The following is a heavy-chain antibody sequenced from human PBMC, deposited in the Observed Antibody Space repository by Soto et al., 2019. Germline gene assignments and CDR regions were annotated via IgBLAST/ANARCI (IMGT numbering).Heavy chain of an antibody. J-gene: IGHJ1*01. CDR3: AHETSYCSSTSCYTEYFQH. CDR1: GFSLSTSGVG. D-gene: IGHD2-2*02. V-gene: IGHV2-5*02. Sequence: QITLKESGPPLVKPTQTLTLTCTFSGFSLSTSGVGVGWIRQPPGKALEWLALIYWDDDKRYSPSLKSRLTITKDTSKNQVVLTMTNMDPVDTATYYCAHETSYCSSTSCYTEYFQHWGQGTLVTVSS. CDR2: IYWDDDK.